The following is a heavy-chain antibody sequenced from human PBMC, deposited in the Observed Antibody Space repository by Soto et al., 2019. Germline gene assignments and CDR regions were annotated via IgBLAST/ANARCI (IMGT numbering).Heavy chain of an antibody. V-gene: IGHV4-59*08. CDR1: GGSISSYY. CDR3: ARHGMVRGVRHWFDP. D-gene: IGHD3-10*01. Sequence: QVQLQESGPGLVKPSETLSLTCTVSGGSISSYYWSWIRQPPGKGLEWIGYIYYSGSTNYNPSLKSRVTTSVDTSKNQFALKLSSVTAADTAVYYCARHGMVRGVRHWFDPWGQGPLVTVSS. CDR2: IYYSGST. J-gene: IGHJ5*02.